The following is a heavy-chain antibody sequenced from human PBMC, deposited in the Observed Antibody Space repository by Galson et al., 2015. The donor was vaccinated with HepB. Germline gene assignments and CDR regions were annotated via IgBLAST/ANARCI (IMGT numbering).Heavy chain of an antibody. CDR1: GFTFSSYS. CDR3: ARDYYDSSGYYEWVY. J-gene: IGHJ4*02. V-gene: IGHV3-21*01. Sequence: LRLSCAASGFTFSSYSMNWVRQAPGKGLEWVSSISSSSSYIYYADSVKGRFTISRDNAKNSLYLQMNSLRAEDTAVYYCARDYYDSSGYYEWVYWGQGTLVTVSS. CDR2: ISSSSSYI. D-gene: IGHD3-22*01.